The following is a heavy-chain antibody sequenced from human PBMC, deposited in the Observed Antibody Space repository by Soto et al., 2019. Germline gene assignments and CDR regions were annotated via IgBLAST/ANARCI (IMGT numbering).Heavy chain of an antibody. D-gene: IGHD2-15*01. J-gene: IGHJ4*02. V-gene: IGHV1-69*02. CDR2: IIPILGIA. Sequence: SVKVSCKASGGTFSSYTISWVRQAPGQGLEWMGRIIPILGIANYAQKFQGRVTITADKSTSTAYMELSSLRSEDTAVYYCASDLEIRYCSGGSFYGYWGQGTLVTVSS. CDR3: ASDLEIRYCSGGSFYGY. CDR1: GGTFSSYT.